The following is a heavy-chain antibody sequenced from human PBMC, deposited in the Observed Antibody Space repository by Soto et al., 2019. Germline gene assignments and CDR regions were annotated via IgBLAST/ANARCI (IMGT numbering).Heavy chain of an antibody. CDR3: ASPVGGSYSGGAFDI. CDR1: GGSISSSSYY. Sequence: QLQLQESGPGLVKPSETLSLTCTVSGGSISSSSYYWGWIRQPPGKGLEWIGSIYYSGSTYYNPSLKSRVTISVDTSKNQFSLKLSSVTAADTAVYYCASPVGGSYSGGAFDIWGQGTMVTVSS. V-gene: IGHV4-39*01. J-gene: IGHJ3*02. D-gene: IGHD1-26*01. CDR2: IYYSGST.